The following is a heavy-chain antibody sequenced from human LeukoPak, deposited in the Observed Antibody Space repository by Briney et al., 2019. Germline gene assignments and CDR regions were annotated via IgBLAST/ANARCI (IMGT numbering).Heavy chain of an antibody. D-gene: IGHD6-13*01. J-gene: IGHJ6*03. CDR2: IYYSGST. Sequence: KPSETLSLTCTVSGGSISSSSYYWGWIRQPPGKGLEWIGSIYYSGSTYYNPSLKSRVTISVDTSKNQFSLKLSSVTAADTAVYYCARHVWSLRSAAGTANYYYYYMDVWGKGTTVTISS. CDR3: ARHVWSLRSAAGTANYYYYYMDV. V-gene: IGHV4-39*01. CDR1: GGSISSSSYY.